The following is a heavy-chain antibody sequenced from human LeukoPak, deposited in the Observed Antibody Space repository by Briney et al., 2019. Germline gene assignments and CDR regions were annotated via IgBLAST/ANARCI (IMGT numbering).Heavy chain of an antibody. V-gene: IGHV3-30-3*01. CDR1: GFTFSSYT. D-gene: IGHD2-15*01. CDR3: ARDWAASNPTYYFDY. J-gene: IGHJ4*02. Sequence: GRSLRLSCAASGFTFSSYTMHWVRQAPGKGLEWVAVISFDEINKYYVDSVKGRFTISRDNSKNTLYLQMNSLRAEDTGVYYCARDWAASNPTYYFDYWGQGTLVTVSS. CDR2: ISFDEINK.